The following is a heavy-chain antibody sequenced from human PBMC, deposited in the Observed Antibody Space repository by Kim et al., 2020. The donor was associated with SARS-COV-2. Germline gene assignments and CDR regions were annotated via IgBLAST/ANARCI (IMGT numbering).Heavy chain of an antibody. CDR1: GGSISSSSYY. CDR3: ARHYPSRVGSSSWYGGGNWFDP. V-gene: IGHV4-39*01. Sequence: SETLSLTCTVSGGSISSSSYYWGWIRQPPGKGLDWIGSIYYSGSTYYNPSLKRRVTISVDTSKNQFSRKLSSVTAADTAVYYCARHYPSRVGSSSWYGGGNWFDPWGQGTLVTVSS. CDR2: IYYSGST. D-gene: IGHD6-13*01. J-gene: IGHJ5*02.